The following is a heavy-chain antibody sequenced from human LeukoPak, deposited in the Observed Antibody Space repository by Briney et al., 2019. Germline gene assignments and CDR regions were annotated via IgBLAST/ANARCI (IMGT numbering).Heavy chain of an antibody. D-gene: IGHD3-22*01. CDR1: GFTFDDYA. Sequence: GGSLRLSCAASGFTFDDYAMHWVRQAPGKGLEWVSGISWNSGSIGYADSVKGRFTISRDNAKNSLYLQVNSLRAEDTALYYCAKDRRGYYYDSSGGNWFDPWGQGTLVTVSS. V-gene: IGHV3-9*01. CDR3: AKDRRGYYYDSSGGNWFDP. J-gene: IGHJ5*02. CDR2: ISWNSGSI.